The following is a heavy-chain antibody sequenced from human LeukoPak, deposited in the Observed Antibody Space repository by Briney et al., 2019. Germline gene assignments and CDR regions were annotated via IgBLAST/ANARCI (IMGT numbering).Heavy chain of an antibody. V-gene: IGHV4-34*01. CDR2: INYSGST. J-gene: IGHJ4*02. CDR3: GRDGSRYCSGASCYTY. CDR1: GGPLSGYY. D-gene: IGHD2-15*01. Sequence: NSSETLSLTCAVYGGPLSGYYWSWIRQPPGRGLEWIGEINYSGSTNYNPSLKSRVTISVDTSKNQFSLKLSSVTAADTAVYYCGRDGSRYCSGASCYTYWGQGTLVTVSS.